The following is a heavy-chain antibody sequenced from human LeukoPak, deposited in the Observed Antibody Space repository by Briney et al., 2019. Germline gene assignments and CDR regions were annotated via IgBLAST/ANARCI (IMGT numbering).Heavy chain of an antibody. Sequence: PGGSLRLSCAASGFTFSSYAMSWVRQAPGKGLEWVSGIGWNSGSIGYADSVKGRFTISRDNAKNSLYLQMNSLIAEDTALYYCAKGYAYYDFWSGQFDYWGQGTLVTVSS. J-gene: IGHJ4*02. CDR3: AKGYAYYDFWSGQFDY. D-gene: IGHD3-3*01. V-gene: IGHV3-9*01. CDR1: GFTFSSYA. CDR2: IGWNSGSI.